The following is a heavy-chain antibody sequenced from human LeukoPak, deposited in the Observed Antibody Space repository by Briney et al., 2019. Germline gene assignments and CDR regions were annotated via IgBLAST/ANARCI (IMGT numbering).Heavy chain of an antibody. CDR2: IYSSGNT. D-gene: IGHD6-19*01. CDR3: ARQIGFSSDWYEY. V-gene: IGHV4-59*08. CDR1: GGSISSYY. J-gene: IGHJ4*02. Sequence: PSETLSLTCTVSGGSISSYYWSWIRQPPGKGLEWIAYIYSSGNTYYNPSLKSRVTISVDTSKNQFSLKLSSVTAADTAVYYCARQIGFSSDWYEYWGPGTLVTVSS.